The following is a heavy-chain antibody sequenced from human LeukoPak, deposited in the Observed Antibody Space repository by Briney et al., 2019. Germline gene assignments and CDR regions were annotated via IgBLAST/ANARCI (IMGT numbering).Heavy chain of an antibody. CDR1: GFTFSSYE. V-gene: IGHV3-48*03. CDR2: ISSSGSTI. CDR3: ARGNDYVWGSYARPAVDV. J-gene: IGHJ6*04. Sequence: GGSLRLSCTASGFTFSSYEMNWVRQAPGKGLEWVSFISSSGSTIYYADSVKGRFTISRDNAKNSLYLQMNSLRAEDTAVYYCARGNDYVWGSYARPAVDVWGKGTTVTISS. D-gene: IGHD3-16*01.